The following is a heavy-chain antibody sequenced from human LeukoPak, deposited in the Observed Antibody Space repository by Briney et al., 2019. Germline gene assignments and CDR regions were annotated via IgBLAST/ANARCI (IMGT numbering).Heavy chain of an antibody. D-gene: IGHD3-22*01. CDR2: IYHSGST. CDR1: GYSISRGYS. Sequence: SETLSLTCTVSGYSISRGYSWGWIRQPPGKGLEWIGNIYHSGSTNYSPSLKSRVTISVDTSKNQFSLKLSSVTAAGTAVYFCAREDYYNSGGYYLDYWGQGTLVTVSS. V-gene: IGHV4-38-2*02. J-gene: IGHJ4*02. CDR3: AREDYYNSGGYYLDY.